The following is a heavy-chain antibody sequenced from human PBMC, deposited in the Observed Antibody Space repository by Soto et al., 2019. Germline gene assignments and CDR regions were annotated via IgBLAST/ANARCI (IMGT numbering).Heavy chain of an antibody. CDR3: ARVMINFGGVIGPVDY. CDR2: IYYSGST. D-gene: IGHD3-16*02. CDR1: GGSISSYY. J-gene: IGHJ4*02. V-gene: IGHV4-59*01. Sequence: QVQLQESGPGLVKPSETLSLTCTVSGGSISSYYWSWIRPPPGKGLEWIGYIYYSGSTNYNPSLKSRVTISVDTSKNQSSLKLSSVTAADTAVYYCARVMINFGGVIGPVDYWAQGTLVPVSS.